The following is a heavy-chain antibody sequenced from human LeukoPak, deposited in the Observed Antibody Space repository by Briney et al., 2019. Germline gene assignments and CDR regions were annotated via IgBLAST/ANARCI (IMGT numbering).Heavy chain of an antibody. CDR2: ISWNSGSI. D-gene: IGHD3-10*02. CDR3: AELGITMIGGV. Sequence: GGSLRLSCAASGFTVSSNYMSWVRQAPGKGLEWVSGISWNSGSIGYADSVKGRFTISRDNAKNSLYLQMNSLRAEDTAVYYCAELGITMIGGVWGKGTTVTISS. V-gene: IGHV3-48*04. CDR1: GFTVSSNY. J-gene: IGHJ6*04.